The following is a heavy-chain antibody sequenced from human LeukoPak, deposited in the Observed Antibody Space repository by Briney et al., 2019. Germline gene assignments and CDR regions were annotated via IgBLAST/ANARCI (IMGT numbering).Heavy chain of an antibody. Sequence: GGSLRLSCAASGFTLSDYYMSWIRQAPGKGLEWVSYISSSGSTIYYADSVKGRFTISRDNAKNSLYLQMNSLRAEDTAVYYCARKGACSSTSCSSYRYYYYYYMDVWGKGTTVTVSS. V-gene: IGHV3-11*04. J-gene: IGHJ6*03. CDR2: ISSSGSTI. CDR1: GFTLSDYY. D-gene: IGHD2-2*01. CDR3: ARKGACSSTSCSSYRYYYYYYMDV.